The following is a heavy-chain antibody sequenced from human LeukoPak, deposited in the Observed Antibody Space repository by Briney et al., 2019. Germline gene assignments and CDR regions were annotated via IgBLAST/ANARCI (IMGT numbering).Heavy chain of an antibody. CDR3: ARDGLIAAADGYFDY. D-gene: IGHD6-13*01. V-gene: IGHV3-30-3*01. J-gene: IGHJ4*02. CDR1: GFTFSSYA. CDR2: ISYDGSNK. Sequence: GGSLRLSCAASGFTFSSYAMHWVRQAPGKGLEWVAVISYDGSNKYYADSVKGRFTISRDNSKNTLYLQMNSLRAEDTAVYYCARDGLIAAADGYFDYWGQGTLVTVSS.